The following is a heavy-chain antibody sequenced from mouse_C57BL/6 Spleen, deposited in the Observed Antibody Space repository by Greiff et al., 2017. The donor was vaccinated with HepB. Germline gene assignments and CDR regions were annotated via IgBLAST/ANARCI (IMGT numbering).Heavy chain of an antibody. CDR3: ARDYYGWYFDV. J-gene: IGHJ1*03. CDR1: GYSITSGYY. D-gene: IGHD1-1*01. V-gene: IGHV3-6*01. Sequence: ESGPGLVKPSQSLSLTCSVTGYSITSGYYWNWIRQFPGNKLEWMGYISYDGSNNYNPSLKNRISITRDPSKNQFFLKLNSVTTEDTATYYCARDYYGWYFDVWGTGTTVTVSS. CDR2: ISYDGSN.